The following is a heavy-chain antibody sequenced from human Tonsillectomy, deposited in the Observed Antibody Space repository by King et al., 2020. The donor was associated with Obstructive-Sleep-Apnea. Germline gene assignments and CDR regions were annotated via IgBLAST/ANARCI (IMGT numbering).Heavy chain of an antibody. CDR1: GGSVSSGSYY. CDR3: AGCSGGSCPQIDY. J-gene: IGHJ4*02. Sequence: PLQESGPGLVKPSETLSLTCTVSGGSVSSGSYYWSWIRQPPGKGLEWIAYIYYSGSTNYNPSLKSRVTISIDTSKNQFSLKLSSVTAADTAVYYCAGCSGGSCPQIDYWGQGTLVTVSS. D-gene: IGHD2-15*01. V-gene: IGHV4-61*01. CDR2: IYYSGST.